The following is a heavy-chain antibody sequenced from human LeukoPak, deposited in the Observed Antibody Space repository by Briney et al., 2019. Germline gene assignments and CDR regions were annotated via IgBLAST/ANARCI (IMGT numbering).Heavy chain of an antibody. CDR2: ISTSSSAI. CDR3: ARAYCSSTSCFE. D-gene: IGHD2-2*01. V-gene: IGHV3-48*01. CDR1: GFTFSSYG. J-gene: IGHJ4*02. Sequence: GGSLRLSXAAPGFTFSSYGMNWVRQAPGKGLEWVSYISTSSSAIYYADSVKGRFTISRDNAKNSLYLQMDSLRAEDTAVYYCARAYCSSTSCFEWGQGALVTVSS.